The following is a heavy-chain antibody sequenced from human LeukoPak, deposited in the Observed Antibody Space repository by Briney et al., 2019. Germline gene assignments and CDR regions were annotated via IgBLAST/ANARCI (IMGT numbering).Heavy chain of an antibody. CDR3: ARDQVYAFWSGRFDYYYYYMDV. CDR2: ISSSGSTI. D-gene: IGHD3-3*01. V-gene: IGHV3-11*04. Sequence: GGSLRLSCAASGFTFSDYYMSWIRQAPGKGLEGVSYISSSGSTIYYADSVKGRFTISRDNAKNSLYLQMTSLRAEDTAVYYCARDQVYAFWSGRFDYYYYYMDVWGKGPTVTVSS. CDR1: GFTFSDYY. J-gene: IGHJ6*03.